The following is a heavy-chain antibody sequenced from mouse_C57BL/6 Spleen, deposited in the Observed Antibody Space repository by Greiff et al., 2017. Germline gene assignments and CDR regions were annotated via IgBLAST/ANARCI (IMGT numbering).Heavy chain of an antibody. CDR3: ARLGGYLYAMDY. D-gene: IGHD2-2*01. CDR2: IHPNSGST. CDR1: GYTFTSYW. V-gene: IGHV1-64*01. Sequence: VQLQQPGAELVKPGASVKLSCKASGYTFTSYWMHWVKQRPGQGLEWIGMIHPNSGSTNYNEKFKSKATLTVDKSSSTAYMQLSSLTSEDSAVYYCARLGGYLYAMDYWGQGTSVTVSS. J-gene: IGHJ4*01.